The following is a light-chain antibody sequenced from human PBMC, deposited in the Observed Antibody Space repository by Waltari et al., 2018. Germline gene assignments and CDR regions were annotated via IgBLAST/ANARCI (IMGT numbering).Light chain of an antibody. J-gene: IGLJ2*01. Sequence: QSALPQPAPVSESPGQPIPISCTGTRSDVGGYNYVSWYQQHPGKAPKLMIYDVSKRPSGVSNRFSGSKSGNTASLTISGLQAEDEADYYCSSYTSSSPVVFGGGTKLTVL. V-gene: IGLV2-14*01. CDR2: DVS. CDR3: SSYTSSSPVV. CDR1: RSDVGGYNY.